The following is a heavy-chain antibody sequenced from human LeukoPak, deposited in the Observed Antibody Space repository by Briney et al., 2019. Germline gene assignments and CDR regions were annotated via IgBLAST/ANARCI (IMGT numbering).Heavy chain of an antibody. V-gene: IGHV3-74*01. CDR3: VRADGP. CDR2: ITPDGSKT. CDR1: GFTFSTYW. D-gene: IGHD3/OR15-3a*01. J-gene: IGHJ4*02. Sequence: GGSLRLSCAASGFTFSTYWMHWVRQVPGKGLVWVALITPDGSKTGYADSVKGRFTISRDNAENSLYLQMNSLRAEDTALYYCVRADGPWGQGTLVTVSS.